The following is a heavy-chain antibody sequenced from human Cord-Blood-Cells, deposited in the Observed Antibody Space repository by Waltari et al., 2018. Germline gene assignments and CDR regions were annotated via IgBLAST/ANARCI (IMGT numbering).Heavy chain of an antibody. CDR2: SHPKSGGT. V-gene: IGHV1-2*02. Sequence: QVQLVQSGAEVKKPGASAKVSCKASGYTFTGYYMHWVRQARGQGLEWMGWSHPKSGGTNYAQKFQGRVTMTRDTSISTAYMELSRLRSDDTAVYYCASRITGLFDYWGQGTLVTVSS. CDR1: GYTFTGYY. CDR3: ASRITGLFDY. D-gene: IGHD1-20*01. J-gene: IGHJ4*02.